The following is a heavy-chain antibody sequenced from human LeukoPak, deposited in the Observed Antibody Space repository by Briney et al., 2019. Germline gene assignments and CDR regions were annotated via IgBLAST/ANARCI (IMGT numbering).Heavy chain of an antibody. D-gene: IGHD2-15*01. Sequence: GGSLRLSCIASGFTFSGDAMNWIRQVPGKGLEWVSAISGSGAHTFYADSVKGRFTISRDDAKTSVYLQMNSLRAEDTAVYYCARNKGWELPAELDSWGQGTLVTVSS. CDR3: ARNKGWELPAELDS. J-gene: IGHJ4*02. CDR2: ISGSGAHT. CDR1: GFTFSGDA. V-gene: IGHV3-21*01.